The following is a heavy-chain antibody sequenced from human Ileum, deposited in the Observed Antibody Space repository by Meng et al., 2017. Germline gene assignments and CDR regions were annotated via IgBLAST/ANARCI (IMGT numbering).Heavy chain of an antibody. CDR3: AREGAYNGGDY. V-gene: IGHV1-18*01. CDR1: GYTFTTYG. D-gene: IGHD1-1*01. Sequence: QVQRVQPGAEVNKPGASVQVSCKASGYTFTTYGISWVRQAPGQGLEWMGWMNTDKGNTNYAQKFQGRVTMTRDTSTSTAYMELRSLRSDDTAVYYCAREGAYNGGDYWGQGTLVTVSS. J-gene: IGHJ4*02. CDR2: MNTDKGNT.